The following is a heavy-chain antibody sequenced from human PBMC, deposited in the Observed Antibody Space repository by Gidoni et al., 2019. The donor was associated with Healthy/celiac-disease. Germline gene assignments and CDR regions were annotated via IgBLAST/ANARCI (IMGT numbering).Heavy chain of an antibody. V-gene: IGHV3-23*01. J-gene: IGHJ4*02. D-gene: IGHD2-2*01. Sequence: TISRDNSKSTLYLQMNSLRAEDTAVYYCAKSPGIVVVPGQYYFDYWGQGTLVTVSS. CDR3: AKSPGIVVVPGQYYFDY.